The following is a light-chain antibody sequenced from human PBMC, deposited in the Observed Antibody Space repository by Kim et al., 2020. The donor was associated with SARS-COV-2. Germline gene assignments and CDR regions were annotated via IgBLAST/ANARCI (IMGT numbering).Light chain of an antibody. CDR2: GAS. V-gene: IGKV3-15*01. CDR1: QSVSSN. Sequence: APGERATTSCRASQSVSSNLAWYQQKPGQAPRLLIYGASTRATGIPARFSGSGSGTEFTLTISSLQSEDFAVYYCQQYNNWPPWTFGQGTKVDIK. CDR3: QQYNNWPPWT. J-gene: IGKJ1*01.